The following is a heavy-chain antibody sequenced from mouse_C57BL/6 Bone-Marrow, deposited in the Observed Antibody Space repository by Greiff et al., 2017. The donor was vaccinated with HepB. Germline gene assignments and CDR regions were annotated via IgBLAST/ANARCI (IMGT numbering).Heavy chain of an antibody. CDR3: ARGYDGYYVGY. D-gene: IGHD2-3*01. CDR1: GYTFTDYY. V-gene: IGHV1-26*01. J-gene: IGHJ2*01. Sequence: EVQLQQSGPELVKPGASVKISCKASGYTFTDYYMNWVKQSHGKSLEWIGDINPNNGGTSYNQKLKGKATLTVDKSSSTAYMELRSLTSEDSAVYYCARGYDGYYVGYWGQGTTLTVSS. CDR2: INPNNGGT.